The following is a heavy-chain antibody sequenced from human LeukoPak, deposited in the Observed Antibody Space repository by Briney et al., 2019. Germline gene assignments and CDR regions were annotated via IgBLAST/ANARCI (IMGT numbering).Heavy chain of an antibody. CDR1: GGSISSSNW. CDR3: ARETSYYGSGSYDDAFDI. Sequence: SGTLSLTCAVSGGSISSSNWWSWVRQPPGKGLEWIGEIYHSGSTNYNPSLKSRVTISVDKSKNQFSLKLSSVTAADTAVYYCARETSYYGSGSYDDAFDIWGQGTMVTVSS. CDR2: IYHSGST. D-gene: IGHD3-10*01. V-gene: IGHV4-4*02. J-gene: IGHJ3*02.